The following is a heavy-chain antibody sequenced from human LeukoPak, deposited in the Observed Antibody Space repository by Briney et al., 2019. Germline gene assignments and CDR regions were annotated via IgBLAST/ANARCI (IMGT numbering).Heavy chain of an antibody. CDR1: GASISSYY. CDR2: IYYRGNT. V-gene: IGHV4-59*08. J-gene: IGHJ4*02. D-gene: IGHD6-19*01. CDR3: ARRAYSSGFYYFDY. Sequence: SETLSLTCTVSGASISSYYWSWVRQPPATGLEWIGQIYYRGNTNYNPSLGSRLTISVDTSKNQFSLKLSSVTAADTAIYYCARRAYSSGFYYFDYWGQGTLVTVSS.